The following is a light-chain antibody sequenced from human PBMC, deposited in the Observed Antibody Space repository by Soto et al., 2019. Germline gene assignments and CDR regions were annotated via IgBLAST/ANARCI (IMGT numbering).Light chain of an antibody. CDR1: QTISSW. V-gene: IGKV1-5*03. J-gene: IGKJ1*01. CDR3: QHYNSYSEA. Sequence: DIQMTQSPSTLSGSVGDRVTITCRASQTISSWLAWYQQKPGKAPKLPIYKAPTLKSGVPSRFSGSGSGTEFTLTISSLQPDDFATYYCQHYNSYSEAFGQGTKVELK. CDR2: KAP.